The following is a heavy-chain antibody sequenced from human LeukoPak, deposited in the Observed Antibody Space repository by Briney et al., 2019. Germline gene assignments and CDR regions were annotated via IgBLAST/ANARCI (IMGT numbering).Heavy chain of an antibody. CDR2: ISGYSGNT. Sequence: ASVKVSCKTSGYTFNTYGINWVRQAPGQGLEWMGWISGYSGNTNYAQKFQGRVTMTTDTSTSTAYMDLRSLRSDDTAVYYCARDVSAANSEFFDYWGQGTLVTVSS. J-gene: IGHJ4*02. CDR3: ARDVSAANSEFFDY. D-gene: IGHD4-23*01. V-gene: IGHV1-18*01. CDR1: GYTFNTYG.